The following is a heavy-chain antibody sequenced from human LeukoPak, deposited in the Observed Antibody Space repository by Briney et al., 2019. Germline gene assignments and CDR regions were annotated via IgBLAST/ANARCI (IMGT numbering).Heavy chain of an antibody. V-gene: IGHV3-33*08. J-gene: IGHJ4*02. CDR2: IWYDGSNK. Sequence: PGGSLRLSCAASGFTFNTYTMSWVRQAPGKGLEWVAVIWYDGSNKYYADSVKGRFTISRDNSKNTLYLQMNSLRAEDTAVYYCARGMSGYYYFDYWGQGTLVTVSS. D-gene: IGHD3-3*01. CDR1: GFTFNTYT. CDR3: ARGMSGYYYFDY.